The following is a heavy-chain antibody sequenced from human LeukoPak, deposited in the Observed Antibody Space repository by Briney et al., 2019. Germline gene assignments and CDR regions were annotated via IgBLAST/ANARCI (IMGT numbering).Heavy chain of an antibody. D-gene: IGHD4-23*01. CDR1: GYTFTGYY. CDR3: ARDLDGDYDGNGFDY. V-gene: IGHV1-2*02. J-gene: IGHJ4*02. CDR2: INPNSGGT. Sequence: ASVKVSCKASGYTFTGYYMHWVRQAPGQGPEWMGWINPNSGGTDYAQKFQGRVTMTRDTSISTAYMELSRLRSDDTAVYYCARDLDGDYDGNGFDYWGQGTLVTVSS.